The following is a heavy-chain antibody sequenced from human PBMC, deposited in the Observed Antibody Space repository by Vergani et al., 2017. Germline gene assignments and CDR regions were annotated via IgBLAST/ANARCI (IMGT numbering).Heavy chain of an antibody. CDR1: GFTFSDYY. D-gene: IGHD3-3*01. CDR3: ARDLYDCWSGYYTGDYYYYYMDV. J-gene: IGHJ6*03. V-gene: IGHV3-11*01. CDR2: ISSSGSTI. Sequence: VQLLESGGGLVKPGGSLSLSCAASGFTFSDYYMSWIRQAPGKGLEWDSYISSSGSTIYYADSVKGRFTISRDNAKNSLYLHMNILRAEDTAVYYCARDLYDCWSGYYTGDYYYYYMDVWGKGTTVTVSS.